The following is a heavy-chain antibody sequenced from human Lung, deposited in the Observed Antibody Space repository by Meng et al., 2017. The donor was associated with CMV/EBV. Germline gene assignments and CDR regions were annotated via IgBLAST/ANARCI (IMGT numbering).Heavy chain of an antibody. Sequence: GEXXTISCAASGFTFSSYSMNWVRQAPGKGLEWVSSISSSSSYIYYADSVKGRFTISRDNAKNSLYLQMNSLRAEDTAVYYCARDPSGSYDHWGQGTLVTVSS. CDR1: GFTFSSYS. V-gene: IGHV3-21*01. CDR2: ISSSSSYI. D-gene: IGHD1-26*01. J-gene: IGHJ4*02. CDR3: ARDPSGSYDH.